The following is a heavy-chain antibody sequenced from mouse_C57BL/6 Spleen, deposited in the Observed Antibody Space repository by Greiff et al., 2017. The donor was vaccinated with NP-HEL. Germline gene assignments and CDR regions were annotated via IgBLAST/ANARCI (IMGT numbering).Heavy chain of an antibody. V-gene: IGHV10-1*01. D-gene: IGHD2-4*01. CDR3: VRHGYDYDYYAMDD. CDR2: LSRTRNNSAT. J-gene: IGHJ4*01. Sequence: EVQLVESGGGLVQPKGSLTLSCAASGFSFNTYSLTWVRPAPGTGLDWVARLSRTRNNSATYYADSVKDRFTISRDDSESMLYLQMNNLKTEDTAMYYCVRHGYDYDYYAMDDWGKGTTVTVSS. CDR1: GFSFNTYS.